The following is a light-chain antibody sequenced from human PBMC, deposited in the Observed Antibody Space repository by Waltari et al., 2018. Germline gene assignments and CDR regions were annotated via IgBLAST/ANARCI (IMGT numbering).Light chain of an antibody. V-gene: IGLV1-51*01. Sequence: QSVLTQPPSVSAAPGQRVTISCSGSAPNIGDNFVSWYQQLPGTAPRLLIYDNNKRPSGISDRFSASKSGTSATLDITGLQTGDEADYYCGAWDMNLNNGFFGGGTKVTVL. CDR1: APNIGDNF. J-gene: IGLJ2*01. CDR3: GAWDMNLNNGF. CDR2: DNN.